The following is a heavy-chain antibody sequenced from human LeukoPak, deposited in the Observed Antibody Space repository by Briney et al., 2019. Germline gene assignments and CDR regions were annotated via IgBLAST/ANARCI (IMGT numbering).Heavy chain of an antibody. V-gene: IGHV3-7*01. CDR1: GFTFSSNW. Sequence: GGSLRLSCAASGFTFSSNWMCWVHQDPGKGLEWVANINQDGSVKNYVDSVKGRFTISRDNAKNSLYLQMNSLRAEDTAVYYCVVTTRSYPFDYWGQGTLVTVSS. D-gene: IGHD4-23*01. CDR2: INQDGSVK. J-gene: IGHJ4*02. CDR3: VVTTRSYPFDY.